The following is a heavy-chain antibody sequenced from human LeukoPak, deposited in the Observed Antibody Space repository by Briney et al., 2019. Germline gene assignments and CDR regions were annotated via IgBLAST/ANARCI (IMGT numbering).Heavy chain of an antibody. CDR2: IYYSGSP. Sequence: KPSETLSLTRSVSGGSISSFYWSWIRHPPGKGLEWIGYIYYSGSPNYNPSLKSRVSISVDTSKNQFSLKLSSVTAADTAVYYCARDPRSRSDYSYMDVWGKGTKVTVSS. CDR1: GGSISSFY. J-gene: IGHJ6*03. D-gene: IGHD3-22*01. V-gene: IGHV4-59*01. CDR3: ARDPRSRSDYSYMDV.